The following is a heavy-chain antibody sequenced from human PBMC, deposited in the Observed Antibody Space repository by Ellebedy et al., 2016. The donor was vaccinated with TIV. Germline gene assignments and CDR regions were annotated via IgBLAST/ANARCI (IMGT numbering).Heavy chain of an antibody. D-gene: IGHD2-15*01. CDR1: GGSISSYY. V-gene: IGHV4-59*01. J-gene: IGHJ6*02. Sequence: SETLSLTXTVSGGSISSYYWSWIRQPPGKGLKWIGYIYYSGSTNYNPSLKSRVTISVDTSKNQFSLKLSSVTAADTAVYYCARISVVAATFSYYYGMDVWGQGTTVTVSS. CDR2: IYYSGST. CDR3: ARISVVAATFSYYYGMDV.